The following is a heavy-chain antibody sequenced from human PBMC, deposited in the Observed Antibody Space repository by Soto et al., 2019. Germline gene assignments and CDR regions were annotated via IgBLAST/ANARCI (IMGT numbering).Heavy chain of an antibody. V-gene: IGHV6-1*01. CDR2: TYYRSKWYN. CDR3: ARERGVLSEAFDI. D-gene: IGHD3-3*01. Sequence: SQTLSLTCAISGDSVSSNSAAWNLLRQSPSGGLEWLGRTYYRSKWYNDYGISVKSRITIKPDTSKNQFSLQLNSVSPQDTAVYYCARERGVLSEAFDIWGQGTVVTVSS. CDR1: GDSVSSNSAA. J-gene: IGHJ3*02.